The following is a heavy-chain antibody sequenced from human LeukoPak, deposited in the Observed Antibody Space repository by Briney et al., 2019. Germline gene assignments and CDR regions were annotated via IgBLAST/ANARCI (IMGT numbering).Heavy chain of an antibody. D-gene: IGHD3-16*01. Sequence: SQTLSLTCAISGDSVSSNSAALNWIRQSPSRGLEWLVRTYYRSKWYNDYAVSVKSRITINPDTSKNQFSLQLNSVTPEDTAIYYCARDLSGVGDGWFDPWGQGTLVTVSS. J-gene: IGHJ5*02. CDR1: GDSVSSNSAA. CDR3: ARDLSGVGDGWFDP. V-gene: IGHV6-1*01. CDR2: TYYRSKWYN.